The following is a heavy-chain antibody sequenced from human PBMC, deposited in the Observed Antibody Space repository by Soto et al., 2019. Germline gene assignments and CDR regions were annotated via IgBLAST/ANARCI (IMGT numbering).Heavy chain of an antibody. CDR3: ASDSISPTPQFRIAAAGPFDY. J-gene: IGHJ4*02. CDR1: GGTFSSYA. CDR2: IIPIFGTA. D-gene: IGHD6-13*01. Sequence: GASVKVSCKASGGTFSSYAISWVRQAPGQGLEWMGGIIPIFGTANYAQKFQGRVTITADESTSTAYMELSSLRSEDTAVYYCASDSISPTPQFRIAAAGPFDYWGQGTLVTVSS. V-gene: IGHV1-69*13.